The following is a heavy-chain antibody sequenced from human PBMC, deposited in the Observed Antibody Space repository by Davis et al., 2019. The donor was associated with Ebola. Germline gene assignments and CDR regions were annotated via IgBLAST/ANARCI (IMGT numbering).Heavy chain of an antibody. D-gene: IGHD4-17*01. CDR1: GGSISSSNW. Sequence: PSETLSLTCAVSGGSISSSNWWSWVRQPPGEGLEWIGEIYHSGSTNYNPSLKSRVTISVDKSKNQFSLKLSSVTAADTAVYYCARLSYGDYVVGFDYWGQGTLVTVSS. CDR2: IYHSGST. CDR3: ARLSYGDYVVGFDY. J-gene: IGHJ4*02. V-gene: IGHV4-4*02.